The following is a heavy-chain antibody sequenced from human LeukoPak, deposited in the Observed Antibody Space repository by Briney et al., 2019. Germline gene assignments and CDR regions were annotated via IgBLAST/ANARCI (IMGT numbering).Heavy chain of an antibody. CDR3: ARGDSSGWYGTREYYMDV. CDR2: INPNSGGT. V-gene: IGHV1-2*02. D-gene: IGHD6-19*01. Sequence: GASVKVSCKASGYTFTSYGISWVRQAPGQGLEWMGWINPNSGGTNYAQKFQGRVTMTRDTSISTAYMELSRLRSDDTAVYYCARGDSSGWYGTREYYMDVWGKGTTVTISS. CDR1: GYTFTSYG. J-gene: IGHJ6*03.